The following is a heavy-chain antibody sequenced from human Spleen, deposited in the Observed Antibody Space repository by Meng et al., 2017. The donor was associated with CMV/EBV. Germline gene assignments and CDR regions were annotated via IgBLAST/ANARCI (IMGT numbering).Heavy chain of an antibody. CDR1: SHW. J-gene: IGHJ5*02. D-gene: IGHD6-13*01. CDR2: INYDGSST. V-gene: IGHV3-74*01. Sequence: SHWRHWVRQTPGKGLVWVSRINYDGSSTSCADSVKGRFIISRDNAKNTMYLEMNSLGAEDTAVYYCARDGGSTWYEVARQGNWLDPWGQGTLVTVSS. CDR3: ARDGGSTWYEVARQGNWLDP.